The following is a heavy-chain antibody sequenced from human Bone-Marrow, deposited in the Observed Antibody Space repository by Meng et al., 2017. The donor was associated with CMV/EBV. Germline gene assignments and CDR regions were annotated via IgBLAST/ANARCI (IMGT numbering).Heavy chain of an antibody. J-gene: IGHJ5*02. Sequence: ASVKVSCKASGYTFTGYYIHWVRQAPGQGLEWMGWINPNTGGTHYAQKFQGRVTMTRDTSISTAYMELSSLRSDDTAVYYCARDRLGDTIFGVVITGHWFDPWGQATLVTFSS. D-gene: IGHD3-3*01. V-gene: IGHV1-2*02. CDR2: INPNTGGT. CDR1: GYTFTGYY. CDR3: ARDRLGDTIFGVVITGHWFDP.